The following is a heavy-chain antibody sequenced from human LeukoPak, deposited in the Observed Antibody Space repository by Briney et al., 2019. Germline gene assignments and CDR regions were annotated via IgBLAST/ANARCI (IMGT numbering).Heavy chain of an antibody. Sequence: PSQTLSLTCAVSGGSISSGGYYWSWIRQPAGKGLEWIGYIYHSGSTYYNPSLKSRVTISVDRSKNQFSLKLSSVTAADTAVYYCARDLSLDDWGQGTLVTVSS. CDR2: IYHSGST. J-gene: IGHJ4*02. CDR3: ARDLSLDD. CDR1: GGSISSGGYY. V-gene: IGHV4-30-2*01.